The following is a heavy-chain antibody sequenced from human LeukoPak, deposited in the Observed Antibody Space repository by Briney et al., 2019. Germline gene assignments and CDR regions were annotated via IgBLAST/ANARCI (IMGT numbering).Heavy chain of an antibody. D-gene: IGHD1-1*01. J-gene: IGHJ2*01. Sequence: RPGGSLRLSCAASGFTFSDYWMHWVRQAPGKGLVWVSRINNDGRSTTYADSVEGRFTISRDNAKNTLYLQMNSLRAEDTAVFYCPRETRGSGNWYFDLWGRGTLVTVSS. CDR3: PRETRGSGNWYFDL. CDR1: GFTFSDYW. V-gene: IGHV3-74*01. CDR2: INNDGRST.